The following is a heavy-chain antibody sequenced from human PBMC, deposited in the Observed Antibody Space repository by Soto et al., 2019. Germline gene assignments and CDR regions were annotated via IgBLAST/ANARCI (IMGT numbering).Heavy chain of an antibody. CDR1: GFTFSSYW. CDR3: AKSWTGEQLFYFDY. V-gene: IGHV3-7*05. D-gene: IGHD6-6*01. J-gene: IGHJ4*02. CDR2: IKQDGSEK. Sequence: GGSLRLSCAASGFTFSSYWMSWVRQAPGKGLEWVANIKQDGSEKYYVDSVKGRFTISRDNAKNSLYLQMNSLRAEDTAVYYCAKSWTGEQLFYFDYWGQGTLVTVSS.